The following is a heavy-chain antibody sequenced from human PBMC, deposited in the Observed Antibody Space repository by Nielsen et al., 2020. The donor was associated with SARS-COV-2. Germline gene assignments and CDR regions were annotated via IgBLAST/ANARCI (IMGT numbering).Heavy chain of an antibody. V-gene: IGHV4-39*01. CDR2: IYYSGST. Sequence: SETLSLTCTVSGGSTSSSSYYWGWIRQPPGKGLEWIGSIYYSGSTYYNPSLKSRVTISVDTSKNQFSLKLSSVTAADTAVYYCARRAYYYGSGIVWGQGTLVTVSS. CDR3: ARRAYYYGSGIV. CDR1: GGSTSSSSYY. J-gene: IGHJ4*02. D-gene: IGHD3-10*01.